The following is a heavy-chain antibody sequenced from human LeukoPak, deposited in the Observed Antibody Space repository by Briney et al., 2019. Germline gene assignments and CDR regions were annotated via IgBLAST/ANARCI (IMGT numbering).Heavy chain of an antibody. Sequence: SETLSLTCTVSGGSISRYYWGWIRQPPGKGLEWIGYIYYSVSTNYNPSLKCRVTISVGTSKNQFSLKLSSVTAADTAVYYCARVRPHFDWFIDGVGDNWFDPWGQGTLVTVSS. CDR3: ARVRPHFDWFIDGVGDNWFDP. CDR1: GGSISRYY. V-gene: IGHV4-59*01. J-gene: IGHJ5*02. CDR2: IYYSVST. D-gene: IGHD3-9*01.